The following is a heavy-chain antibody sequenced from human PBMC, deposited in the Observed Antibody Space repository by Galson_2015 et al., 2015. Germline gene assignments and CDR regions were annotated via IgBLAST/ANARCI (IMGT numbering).Heavy chain of an antibody. CDR1: GFSFSSYT. Sequence: SLRLSCAASGFSFSSYTMSWVRQAPGKGLEWASGISGSGEKTYYADSAKGRFTISRDNSRDTLYLQMNSLRAEDTAVYYCATGITTRSNYFDYWGQGTLVTVSS. CDR2: ISGSGEKT. CDR3: ATGITTRSNYFDY. V-gene: IGHV3-23*01. D-gene: IGHD1-1*01. J-gene: IGHJ4*02.